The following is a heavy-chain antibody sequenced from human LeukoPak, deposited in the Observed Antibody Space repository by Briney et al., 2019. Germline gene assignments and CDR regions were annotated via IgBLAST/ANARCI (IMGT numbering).Heavy chain of an antibody. V-gene: IGHV3-20*04. D-gene: IGHD3-3*01. CDR3: ARHDFWSGFKGGDY. J-gene: IGHJ4*02. Sequence: GGSLRLSCAASGFTFDDYGMRWVRQVPGKGLGWVSSINGNGGSTAYADSVKGRFTISRENAKNSLVLQMNSLRAGDTAFYYCARHDFWSGFKGGDYWGQGTLVTVSS. CDR1: GFTFDDYG. CDR2: INGNGGST.